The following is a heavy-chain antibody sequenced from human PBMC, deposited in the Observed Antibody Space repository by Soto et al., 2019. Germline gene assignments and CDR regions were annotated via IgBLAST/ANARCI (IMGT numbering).Heavy chain of an antibody. CDR3: ARDSVRMVRGVIPTWFDP. Sequence: QVQLQESGPGLVKPSQTLSLTCTVSGGSISSGGYYWSWIRQHPGKGLEWIGYIYYSGSTYYNPXXKSRVTISVDXXKXQXXLKLSSVTAADTAVYYCARDSVRMVRGVIPTWFDPWGQGTLVTVSS. CDR2: IYYSGST. J-gene: IGHJ5*02. V-gene: IGHV4-31*03. CDR1: GGSISSGGYY. D-gene: IGHD3-10*01.